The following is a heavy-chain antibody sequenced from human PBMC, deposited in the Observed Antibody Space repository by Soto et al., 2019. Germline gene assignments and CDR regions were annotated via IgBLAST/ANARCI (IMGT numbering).Heavy chain of an antibody. CDR2: TGYSRLTT. Sequence: PRLSCAASGLNFSILAMSWVRRAPGKGLEWVSTTGYSRLTTYYADSVRGRFTVSRDNSKNTLDLQMSSLRAEDTAVYYCATVHSTSRSFDYWGQGTLVTVS. J-gene: IGHJ4*02. V-gene: IGHV3-23*01. D-gene: IGHD6-6*01. CDR1: GLNFSILA. CDR3: ATVHSTSRSFDY.